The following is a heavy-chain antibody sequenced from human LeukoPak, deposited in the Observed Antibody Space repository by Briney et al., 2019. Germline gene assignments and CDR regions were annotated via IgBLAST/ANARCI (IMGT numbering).Heavy chain of an antibody. Sequence: ASVKVSCKASGYTFTGYYMHWVRQAPGQGLEWMGWINPNSGGTNYAQKLQGRVTMTRDTSISTAYMELSRLRSDDTAVYYCAKWSAYYFDYWGQGTLVTVSS. CDR3: AKWSAYYFDY. CDR1: GYTFTGYY. V-gene: IGHV1-2*02. J-gene: IGHJ4*02. D-gene: IGHD2-8*01. CDR2: INPNSGGT.